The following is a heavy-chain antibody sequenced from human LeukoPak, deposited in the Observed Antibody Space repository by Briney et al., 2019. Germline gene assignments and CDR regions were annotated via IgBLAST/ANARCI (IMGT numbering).Heavy chain of an antibody. CDR2: IYTSGST. J-gene: IGHJ4*02. CDR1: GGSISSYY. V-gene: IGHV4-4*07. D-gene: IGHD5-18*01. CDR3: ARGNTAMDYFDY. Sequence: SETLSLTCTVSGGSISSYYWSWIRQPAGKGLEWIGRIYTSGSTNYDPSLKSRVTMSVDTSKNQFSLKLSSVTAADTAVYYCARGNTAMDYFDYWGREPWSPSPQ.